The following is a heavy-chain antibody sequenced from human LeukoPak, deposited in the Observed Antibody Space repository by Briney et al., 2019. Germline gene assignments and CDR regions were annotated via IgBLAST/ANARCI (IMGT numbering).Heavy chain of an antibody. D-gene: IGHD5-18*01. J-gene: IGHJ6*02. Sequence: PGGSLRLSCSASGFTFSSYAMHWVRQAPGKGLEYVSAISSNGGSTYYADSVKGRFTISRDNSKNTLYLQMSSLRAEDTAVYYCVKDPHRRGYSYGTRWTTYYYYGMDVWGQGTTVTVSS. CDR2: ISSNGGST. V-gene: IGHV3-64D*06. CDR3: VKDPHRRGYSYGTRWTTYYYYGMDV. CDR1: GFTFSSYA.